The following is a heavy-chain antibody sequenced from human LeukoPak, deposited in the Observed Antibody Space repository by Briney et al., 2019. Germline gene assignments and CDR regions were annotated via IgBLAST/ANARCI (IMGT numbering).Heavy chain of an antibody. Sequence: GRSLRLSCAASGFTFDDYAMHWVRQAPGKGLEWVSGISWNSGSIDYAGSVRGRFTISRDNAKNSLFLQMSSLRAEDTALYYCAKGTGKYWTYFDYWGLGTPVTVSS. D-gene: IGHD1-1*01. CDR2: ISWNSGSI. CDR3: AKGTGKYWTYFDY. J-gene: IGHJ4*02. CDR1: GFTFDDYA. V-gene: IGHV3-9*01.